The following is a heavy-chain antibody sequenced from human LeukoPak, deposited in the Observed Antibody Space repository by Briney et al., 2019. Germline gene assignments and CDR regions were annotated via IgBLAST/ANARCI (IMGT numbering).Heavy chain of an antibody. V-gene: IGHV4-59*08. D-gene: IGHD1-26*01. CDR2: IYYSGST. J-gene: IGHJ4*02. Sequence: SETLSLTCTVSGGSVSSYYWSWIRQPPGKGLEWIGYIYYSGSTNYNPSLKSRVTISVDTSKNQFSLKLSSVTAADTAVYYCARHGSYSGSYWGQGTLVTVSS. CDR3: ARHGSYSGSY. CDR1: GGSVSSYY.